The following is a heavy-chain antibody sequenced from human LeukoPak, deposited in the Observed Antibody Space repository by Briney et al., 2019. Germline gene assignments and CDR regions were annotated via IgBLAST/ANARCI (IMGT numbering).Heavy chain of an antibody. CDR1: GFTLSSYT. V-gene: IGHV3-21*01. CDR3: ARDSGNYLDAFDI. J-gene: IGHJ3*02. CDR2: ISSSSSYI. Sequence: GGSLRLSCAASGFTLSSYTMNWVRQAPGKGLEWVSSISSSSSYIYYADSVKGRFTISRDNAKNSLYLQMNSLRAEDTAVYYCARDSGNYLDAFDIWGQGTMVTVSS. D-gene: IGHD1-7*01.